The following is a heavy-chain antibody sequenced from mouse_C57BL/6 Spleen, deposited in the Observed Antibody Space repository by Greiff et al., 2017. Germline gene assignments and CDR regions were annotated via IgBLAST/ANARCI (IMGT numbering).Heavy chain of an antibody. D-gene: IGHD2-2*01. CDR2: IRLKSDNYAT. CDR3: TGGRLRSFDY. V-gene: IGHV6-3*01. CDR1: GFTFSNYW. Sequence: EVMLVESGGGLVQPGGSMKLSCVASGFTFSNYWMNWVRQSPEKGLEWVAQIRLKSDNYATQYAVSVKGRFTISRDDSKSSVYLQMNNLRAEDTGIYYCTGGRLRSFDYWGQGTTLTVSS. J-gene: IGHJ2*01.